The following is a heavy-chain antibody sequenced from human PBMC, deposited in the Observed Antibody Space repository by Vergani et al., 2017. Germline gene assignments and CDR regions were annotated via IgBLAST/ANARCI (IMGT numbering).Heavy chain of an antibody. Sequence: QVQLVQSGAEVKKPGASVKVSCKASGYTFTSYGISWVRQAPGQGLEWMGWISAYNGNTNYAQKLQGIVTMTTDTSTSTAYMELRSLRSDDTAVYYCARDPPRYCSGGSGYRPTKNYYYGMDVWGQGTTVTVSS. CDR2: ISAYNGNT. D-gene: IGHD2-15*01. V-gene: IGHV1-18*04. J-gene: IGHJ6*02. CDR1: GYTFTSYG. CDR3: ARDPPRYCSGGSGYRPTKNYYYGMDV.